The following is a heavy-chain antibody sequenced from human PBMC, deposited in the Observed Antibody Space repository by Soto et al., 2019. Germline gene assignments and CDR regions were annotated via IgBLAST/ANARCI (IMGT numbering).Heavy chain of an antibody. Sequence: GGPMRLSCVTSGFTFSNSAMSWVRQAPGKGLEWVSFISFSGSNKYYADSVKGRFTISRDNSKNTLYLQMNSLRAEDTAVYYCAKRYSYGPLYYYGMDVWGQGTTVTVSS. CDR2: ISFSGSNK. CDR1: GFTFSNSA. CDR3: AKRYSYGPLYYYGMDV. D-gene: IGHD5-18*01. V-gene: IGHV3-23*01. J-gene: IGHJ6*02.